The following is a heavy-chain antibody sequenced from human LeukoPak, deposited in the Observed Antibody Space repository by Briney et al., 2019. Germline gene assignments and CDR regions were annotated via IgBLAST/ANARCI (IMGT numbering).Heavy chain of an antibody. J-gene: IGHJ4*02. CDR1: GGSISSYY. Sequence: SETLSLTCTVSGGSISSYYWSWIRQPPGKGLEWIGYIYYSGSTNYNPSLKSRVTISVDTSKNQFSLKLSSVTAADTAVYYCAREGGDGYNLAFDYWGQGNLVTVSS. CDR3: AREGGDGYNLAFDY. D-gene: IGHD5-24*01. CDR2: IYYSGST. V-gene: IGHV4-59*01.